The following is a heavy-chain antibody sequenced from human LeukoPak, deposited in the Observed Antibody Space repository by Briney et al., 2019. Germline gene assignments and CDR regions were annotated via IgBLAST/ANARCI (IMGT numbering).Heavy chain of an antibody. D-gene: IGHD2-21*01. CDR2: IYYSGST. V-gene: IGHV4-39*01. J-gene: IGHJ6*03. CDR3: ARGALIESDMDV. CDR1: GGSVSSSSYY. Sequence: KPSETLPLTCIVSGGSVSSSSYYWGWIRQPPGKGLEWIGSIYYSGSTYYSPSLKSRVTISVDTSKNQFSLKLSSVTAADTAVYYCARGALIESDMDVWGKGTTVTVSS.